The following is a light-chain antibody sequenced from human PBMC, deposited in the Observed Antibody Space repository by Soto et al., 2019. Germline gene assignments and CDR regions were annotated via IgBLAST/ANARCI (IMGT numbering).Light chain of an antibody. CDR1: QDISNY. Sequence: DIQMTQSPSSLSASVGDRVTITCQASQDISNYLNWYQQKLGKAPKLLIYAASSLQSGVPSRFSGSGSGTDFTLTISSLQPEDFATYYCQQSYSTSITFGQGTRLEIK. CDR2: AAS. J-gene: IGKJ5*01. CDR3: QQSYSTSIT. V-gene: IGKV1-39*01.